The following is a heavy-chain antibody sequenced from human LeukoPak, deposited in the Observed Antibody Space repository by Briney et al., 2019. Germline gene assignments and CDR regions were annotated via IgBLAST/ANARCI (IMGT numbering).Heavy chain of an antibody. J-gene: IGHJ4*02. V-gene: IGHV3-23*01. Sequence: GGSLRLSCAASGLTFSIYAMTWVCQGPGKGLELVSGINGRDNGTWYADSVKGRFTISRDNSKNTLYLQMNTLTGEDTAVYYCAKGYYHYFGSGSYTLDFWGQGTQVTVSS. CDR2: INGRDNGT. D-gene: IGHD3-10*01. CDR3: AKGYYHYFGSGSYTLDF. CDR1: GLTFSIYA.